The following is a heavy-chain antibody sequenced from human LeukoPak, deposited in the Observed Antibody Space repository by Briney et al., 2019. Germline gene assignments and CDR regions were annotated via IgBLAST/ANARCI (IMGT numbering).Heavy chain of an antibody. CDR2: ISSSSSYI. J-gene: IGHJ4*02. D-gene: IGHD6-13*01. CDR1: GFTFSSYS. V-gene: IGHV3-21*01. Sequence: GGSLRLSCAASGFTFSSYSMNWVRQAPGKGLEWVSSISSSSSYIYYADSVKGRFTISRDNAKNSLYLQMNSPRAEDTAVYYCARDRRYSSSSLDYWGQGTLVTVSS. CDR3: ARDRRYSSSSLDY.